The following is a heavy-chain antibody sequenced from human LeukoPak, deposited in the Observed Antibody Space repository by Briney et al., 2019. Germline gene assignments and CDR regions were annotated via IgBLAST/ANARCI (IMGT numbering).Heavy chain of an antibody. J-gene: IGHJ4*02. CDR2: IWYGGSNK. CDR1: GFTFSSYG. CDR3: ARVSPEIVVVTGTGAPDY. V-gene: IGHV3-33*01. D-gene: IGHD2-21*02. Sequence: GGSVRLSCAASGFTFSSYGIHWVRQAPGKGLEWVGVIWYGGSNKYYGHSVKGRFTTSRDNSKNTVYLQMNSLRAQDTAVYYCARVSPEIVVVTGTGAPDYWGQGTLVTVSS.